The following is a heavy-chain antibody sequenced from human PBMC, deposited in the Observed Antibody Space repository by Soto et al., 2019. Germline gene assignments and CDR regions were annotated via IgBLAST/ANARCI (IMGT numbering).Heavy chain of an antibody. CDR2: IYYSGST. Sequence: SETLSLTCTVSGGSITSSSYYWGWIRQPPGKGLEWIGSIYYSGSTYYNPSLKSRVTISVDTSKNQFSLKLRSVTAADTAVYYCARGRGVYNWNLLSSYGMDVWGQGTTVTVSS. D-gene: IGHD1-20*01. CDR3: ARGRGVYNWNLLSSYGMDV. CDR1: GGSITSSSYY. V-gene: IGHV4-39*01. J-gene: IGHJ6*02.